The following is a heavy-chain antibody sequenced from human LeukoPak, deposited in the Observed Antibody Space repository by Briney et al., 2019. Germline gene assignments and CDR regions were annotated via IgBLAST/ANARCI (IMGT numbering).Heavy chain of an antibody. CDR2: IRSKAYGGTT. CDR3: ARAASSGSHLWPHFDY. Sequence: GGSLRLSCTASGFTFGDYAMSWFRQAPGKGLEWVGFIRSKAYGGTTEYAASVKGRFTISRDDSKSIAYLQMNSLRAEDTAVYYCARAASSGSHLWPHFDYWGQGTLVTVSS. V-gene: IGHV3-49*03. J-gene: IGHJ4*02. D-gene: IGHD3-10*01. CDR1: GFTFGDYA.